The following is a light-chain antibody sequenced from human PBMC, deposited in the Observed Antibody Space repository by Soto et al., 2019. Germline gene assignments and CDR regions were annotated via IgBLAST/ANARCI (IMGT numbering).Light chain of an antibody. CDR2: SNT. Sequence: SVLPQPPSWTGAPRETVTISCPGRSSNIGAGFDVHWYQQVPGTAPKLVLYSNTARPSGVPDRFSGSRSGSSGSLAISGLQPEDEADYYCQSYDSGVTGSVFGTGTKVTVL. CDR3: QSYDSGVTGSV. CDR1: SSNIGAGFD. J-gene: IGLJ1*01. V-gene: IGLV1-40*01.